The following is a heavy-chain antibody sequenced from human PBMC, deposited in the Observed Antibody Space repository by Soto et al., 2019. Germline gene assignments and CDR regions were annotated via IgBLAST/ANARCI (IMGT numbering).Heavy chain of an antibody. CDR1: GYTFTSYG. J-gene: IGHJ6*02. CDR3: ASFSIAAADPYGMDV. CDR2: NSAYNDNT. V-gene: IGHV1-18*01. Sequence: QVQLVQSGAEVKKPGASVKVSCKASGYTFTSYGISWVRQAPGQGLEWMGWNSAYNDNTNYAQKLQGRVTMTTDTSTSTAYMELRSLRSDDTAVYYCASFSIAAADPYGMDVWGQGTTVTVSS. D-gene: IGHD6-13*01.